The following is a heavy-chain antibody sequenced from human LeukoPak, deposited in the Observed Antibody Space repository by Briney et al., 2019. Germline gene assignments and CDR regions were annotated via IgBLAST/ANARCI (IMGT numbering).Heavy chain of an antibody. CDR1: GYTFTSYD. D-gene: IGHD2-15*01. CDR3: ALYCSGGSCYPPDFDY. J-gene: IGHJ4*02. V-gene: IGHV1-8*01. CDR2: MNPNSGNT. Sequence: GSVKVSCKASGYTFTSYDINWVRQATGQGLEWMGWMNPNSGNTGYAQKFQGRVTMTRNTSISTAYMELSSLRSEDTAVYYCALYCSGGSCYPPDFDYWGQGTLVTVSS.